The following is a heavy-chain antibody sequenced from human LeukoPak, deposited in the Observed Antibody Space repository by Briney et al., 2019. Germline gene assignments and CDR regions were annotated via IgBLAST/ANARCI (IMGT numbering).Heavy chain of an antibody. D-gene: IGHD5-18*01. Sequence: PSETLSLTCTVSGGSISSGGYYWSWIRQPPGKGLEWIGEINHSGSTNYNPSLKSRVTISVDTSKNQFSLKLSSVTAADTAVYYCARQGGYSYGSDYWGQGTLVTVSS. CDR1: GGSISSGGYY. J-gene: IGHJ4*02. V-gene: IGHV4-39*01. CDR2: INHSGST. CDR3: ARQGGYSYGSDY.